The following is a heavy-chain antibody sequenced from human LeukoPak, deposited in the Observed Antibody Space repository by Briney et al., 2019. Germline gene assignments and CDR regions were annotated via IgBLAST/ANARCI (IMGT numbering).Heavy chain of an antibody. D-gene: IGHD3-9*01. V-gene: IGHV3-21*01. J-gene: IGHJ4*02. Sequence: GGSLRLSCAASGFTFSSYSMNWVRQAPGKGLEWVSSISSSSSYIYYADSVKGRFTISRDNAKNSLYLQMNGLRAEDTAVYYCARAGYDILTGYYSSVYWGQGTLVTVSS. CDR1: GFTFSSYS. CDR2: ISSSSSYI. CDR3: ARAGYDILTGYYSSVY.